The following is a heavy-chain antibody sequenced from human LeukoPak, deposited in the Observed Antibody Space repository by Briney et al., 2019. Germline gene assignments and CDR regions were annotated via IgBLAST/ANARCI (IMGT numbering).Heavy chain of an antibody. V-gene: IGHV4-34*01. CDR2: IIHSGST. D-gene: IGHD6-19*01. Sequence: SETLSLTCGVYGGSFSGYYWSWIRQSPGKGLEWIGEIIHSGSTNYNPSLKSRVTMSVDTSKSQFSLKLTSVTAADTAVYYCARGRKQWLVLRNWFDPWGQGTLATVSS. CDR3: ARGRKQWLVLRNWFDP. J-gene: IGHJ5*02. CDR1: GGSFSGYY.